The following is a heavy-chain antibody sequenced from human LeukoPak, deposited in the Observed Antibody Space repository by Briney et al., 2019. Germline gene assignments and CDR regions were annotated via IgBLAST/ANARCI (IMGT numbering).Heavy chain of an antibody. CDR2: VYHTGNT. J-gene: IGHJ4*02. CDR3: AKSDGSGSYFDY. Sequence: PSETLSLTRTVSGGSIRNYYWSWIRQPPGKGLEWIGYVYHTGNTKYNPSLESRATISIDTSKNQFSLKLSSVTAADSAVYYCAKSDGSGSYFDYWGQGTLVTVS. V-gene: IGHV4-59*03. D-gene: IGHD3-10*01. CDR1: GGSIRNYY.